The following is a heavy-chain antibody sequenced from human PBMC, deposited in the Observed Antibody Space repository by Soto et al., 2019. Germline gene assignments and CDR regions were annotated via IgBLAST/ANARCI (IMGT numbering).Heavy chain of an antibody. J-gene: IGHJ6*02. Sequence: RGSLIRSCAASGFTFSSYGMHWVRQAPGKGLEGVAVISSDGSNKYYADSVKGRVTISRDNSKNTLYLQMNSLRAEDTAVYYCATETQNYYHYCGMDVWGQGYTVTVS. CDR3: ATETQNYYHYCGMDV. CDR1: GFTFSSYG. CDR2: ISSDGSNK. V-gene: IGHV3-30*03.